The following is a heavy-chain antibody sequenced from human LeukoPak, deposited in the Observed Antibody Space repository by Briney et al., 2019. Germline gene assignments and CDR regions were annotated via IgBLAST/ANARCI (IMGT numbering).Heavy chain of an antibody. CDR1: GFTFTNHW. CDR2: INSDGSST. D-gene: IGHD6-13*01. CDR3: ARAISHSNYGVDV. J-gene: IGHJ6*02. Sequence: PGGSLRLSCAASGFTFTNHWMHWVRQAPGKGLVWVSRINSDGSSTIFADSVKGRFTISRDNAKNTLYLQMNSLRAEDTAVYYCARAISHSNYGVDVWGQGTTVTVSS. V-gene: IGHV3-74*01.